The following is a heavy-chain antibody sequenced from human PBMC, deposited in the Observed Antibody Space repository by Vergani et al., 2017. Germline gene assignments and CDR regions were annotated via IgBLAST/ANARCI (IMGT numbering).Heavy chain of an antibody. J-gene: IGHJ3*02. CDR1: GGTFSSYA. Sequence: QVQLVQSGAEVKKPGSSVKVSCKASGGTFSSYAISWVRQAPGQGLEWMGGIIPIFGTANYAQKFQGRVTITADESTSTAYMELSSLRSEETAVYYCARLPPVGATDGDAFDIWGQGTMVTVSS. CDR2: IIPIFGTA. V-gene: IGHV1-69*01. CDR3: ARLPPVGATDGDAFDI. D-gene: IGHD1-26*01.